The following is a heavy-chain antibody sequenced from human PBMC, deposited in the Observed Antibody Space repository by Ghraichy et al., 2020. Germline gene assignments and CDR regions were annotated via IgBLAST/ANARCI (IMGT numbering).Heavy chain of an antibody. Sequence: GESLNISCAASGFTFSSYSMNWVRQAPGKGLEWVSYISSSSSTIYYADSVKGRFTISRDNAKNSLYLQMNSLRDEDTAVYYCARRPDVRYDSSGYYYFDYWGQGTLVTVSS. V-gene: IGHV3-48*02. D-gene: IGHD3-22*01. CDR2: ISSSSSTI. CDR3: ARRPDVRYDSSGYYYFDY. J-gene: IGHJ4*02. CDR1: GFTFSSYS.